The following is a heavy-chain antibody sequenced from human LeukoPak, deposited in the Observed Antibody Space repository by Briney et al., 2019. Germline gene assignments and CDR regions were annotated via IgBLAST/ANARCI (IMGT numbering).Heavy chain of an antibody. D-gene: IGHD3-10*01. V-gene: IGHV3-30*18. Sequence: GRSLRLSCAASGFTFSSYGMRWVRQAPGKGLEWVAVISYDASNKYYADPVKGRFTISRDNSKNTLYLQMNSLRAEDTAVYYCAKAPRGGLWFGELFDYWGQGTLVTVSS. CDR3: AKAPRGGLWFGELFDY. CDR1: GFTFSSYG. CDR2: ISYDASNK. J-gene: IGHJ4*02.